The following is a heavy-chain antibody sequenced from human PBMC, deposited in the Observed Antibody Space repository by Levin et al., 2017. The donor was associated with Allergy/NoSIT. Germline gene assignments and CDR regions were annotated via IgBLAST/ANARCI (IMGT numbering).Heavy chain of an antibody. J-gene: IGHJ4*02. V-gene: IGHV3-64D*06. Sequence: GESLKISCSASGFTFSSYAMHWVRQAPGKGLEYVSAISSNGGSTYYADSVKGRFTISRDNSKNTLYLQMSSLRAEDTAVYYCVKDPPRVITFGGVIGGAYFDYWGQGTLVTVSS. CDR2: ISSNGGST. D-gene: IGHD3-16*02. CDR1: GFTFSSYA. CDR3: VKDPPRVITFGGVIGGAYFDY.